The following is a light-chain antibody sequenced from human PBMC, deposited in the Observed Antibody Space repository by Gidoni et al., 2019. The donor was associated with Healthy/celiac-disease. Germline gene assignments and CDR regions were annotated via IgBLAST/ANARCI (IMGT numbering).Light chain of an antibody. CDR2: KAS. CDR1: QSISSW. J-gene: IGKJ1*01. V-gene: IGKV1-5*03. Sequence: DIQMTQSPSTLSASVGDRVTITCRASQSISSWLAWYQQKPGKAPKLLIYKASSLESGVPSRFSGSGSGTEFTLTISSLQPDYFATYYCQQYNSYSPPWTFXQXTKVEIK. CDR3: QQYNSYSPPWT.